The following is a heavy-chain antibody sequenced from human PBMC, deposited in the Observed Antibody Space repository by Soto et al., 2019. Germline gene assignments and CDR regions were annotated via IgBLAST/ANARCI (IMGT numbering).Heavy chain of an antibody. CDR1: GDSVSSNSAA. CDR2: TYYRSKWYN. CDR3: AREHSCKQQQLVYYFDY. V-gene: IGHV6-1*01. J-gene: IGHJ4*02. D-gene: IGHD6-13*01. Sequence: SQTLSLTCVISGDSVSSNSAAWNWIRQSPSRGLEWLGRTYYRSKWYNDYAVSVKSRITINPDTSKNQFSLQLNSVTPEDTAVYYCAREHSCKQQQLVYYFDYWGQGTLVTVSS.